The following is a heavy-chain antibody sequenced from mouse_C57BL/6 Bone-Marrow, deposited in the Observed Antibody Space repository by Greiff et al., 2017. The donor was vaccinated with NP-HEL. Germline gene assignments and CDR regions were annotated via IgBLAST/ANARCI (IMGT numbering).Heavy chain of an antibody. CDR3: ARVEDYDEFAY. CDR2: INYDGSST. V-gene: IGHV5-16*01. J-gene: IGHJ3*01. CDR1: GFTFSDYY. Sequence: DVKLVESEGGLVQPGSSMKLSCTASGFTFSDYYMAWVRQVPEKGLEWVANINYDGSSTYYLDSLKSRFIISRDNAKNILYLQMSSLKSEDTATYYCARVEDYDEFAYWGQGTLVTVSA. D-gene: IGHD2-4*01.